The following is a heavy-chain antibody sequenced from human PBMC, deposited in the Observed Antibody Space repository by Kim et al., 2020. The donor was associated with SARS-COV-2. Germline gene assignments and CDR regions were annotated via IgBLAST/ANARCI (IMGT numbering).Heavy chain of an antibody. CDR3: ARVWIQLWFDY. V-gene: IGHV4-39*07. J-gene: IGHJ4*02. Sequence: TYYTPSLKSRVTISVDTSKNQFSLKLSSVTAADTAVYYCARVWIQLWFDYWGQGTLVTVSS. D-gene: IGHD5-18*01. CDR2: T.